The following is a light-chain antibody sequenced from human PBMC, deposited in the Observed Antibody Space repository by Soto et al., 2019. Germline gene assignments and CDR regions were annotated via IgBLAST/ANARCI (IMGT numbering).Light chain of an antibody. CDR1: QTISNF. CDR2: DVS. J-gene: IGKJ1*01. Sequence: DIQMTQSPSTLSASVGDRVTITCRASQTISNFLAWYQQRAGKAPKLLISDVSSLESGVPSRFSGSGSGTEFTLTISRLEPEDFAVYYCQHYGSSWTFGQGTKVEIK. CDR3: QHYGSSWT. V-gene: IGKV1-5*01.